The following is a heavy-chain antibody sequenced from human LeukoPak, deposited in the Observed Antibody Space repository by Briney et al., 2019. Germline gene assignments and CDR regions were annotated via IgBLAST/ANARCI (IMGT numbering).Heavy chain of an antibody. D-gene: IGHD4-4*01. CDR1: GFTFSSYS. V-gene: IGHV3-48*01. CDR2: ISTSSSTI. Sequence: GGSLRLSCAASGFTFSSYSMNWVRQAPGKGLEGVSYISTSSSTIYYADSVKGRFAISRDNAKNPLYLQMNSLRAEDTAVYYCAVTPGYWGQGTLVTVSS. J-gene: IGHJ4*02. CDR3: AVTPGY.